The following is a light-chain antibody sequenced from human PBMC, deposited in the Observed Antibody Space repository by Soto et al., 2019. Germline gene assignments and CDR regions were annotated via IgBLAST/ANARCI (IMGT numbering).Light chain of an antibody. V-gene: IGKV1-5*01. CDR2: DAS. Sequence: DIQMTQSPSTLSASVGDRVTITCRASQSISKYLAWYQQKSGKAPNLLIYDASSLGSGVPSRFSGSGSGTEFTLTISSPQPDDFATYYCQQYSAYSWTFGQGTKVDIK. CDR3: QQYSAYSWT. J-gene: IGKJ1*01. CDR1: QSISKY.